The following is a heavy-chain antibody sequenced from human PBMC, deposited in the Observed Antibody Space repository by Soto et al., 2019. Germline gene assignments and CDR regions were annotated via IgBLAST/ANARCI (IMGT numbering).Heavy chain of an antibody. Sequence: SETLSLTCTVPGGSISSSSYYWGWIRQPPGKGLEWIGSIYYSGSTYYNPSLKSRVTISVDTSKNQFSLKLSSVTAADTAVYYCARSALSITIFGVVRYNWFDPWGQGTLVTVSS. D-gene: IGHD3-3*01. V-gene: IGHV4-39*01. CDR3: ARSALSITIFGVVRYNWFDP. J-gene: IGHJ5*02. CDR2: IYYSGST. CDR1: GGSISSSSYY.